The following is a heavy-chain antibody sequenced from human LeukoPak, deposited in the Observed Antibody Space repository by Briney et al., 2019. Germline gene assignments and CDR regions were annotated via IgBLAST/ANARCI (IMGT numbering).Heavy chain of an antibody. J-gene: IGHJ4*02. CDR2: IHYSGTT. D-gene: IGHD1-26*01. Sequence: SETLSLTCTVSGGSISSSNYYWGWIRQPPGKGLEWIASIHYSGTTYYNPSLKSRVTISVDTSKNHFSLKLSSVTAADTAVYYCARAGGSYYFDYWGQGTLVTVSS. V-gene: IGHV4-39*02. CDR1: GGSISSSNYY. CDR3: ARAGGSYYFDY.